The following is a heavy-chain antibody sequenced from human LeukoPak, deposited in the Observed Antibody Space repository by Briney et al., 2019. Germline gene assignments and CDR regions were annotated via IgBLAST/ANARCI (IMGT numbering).Heavy chain of an antibody. J-gene: IGHJ4*02. CDR3: AKSGYYYGSGSYPRGYFDY. V-gene: IGHV3-23*01. Sequence: GGPLRLSCAASGFTFSSYAMSWVRQAPGKGLEWVSAISGSGGSTYYADSVKGRFTISRDNSKNTLYLQMNSLRAEDTAVYYCAKSGYYYGSGSYPRGYFDYWGQGTLVTVSS. D-gene: IGHD3-10*01. CDR2: ISGSGGST. CDR1: GFTFSSYA.